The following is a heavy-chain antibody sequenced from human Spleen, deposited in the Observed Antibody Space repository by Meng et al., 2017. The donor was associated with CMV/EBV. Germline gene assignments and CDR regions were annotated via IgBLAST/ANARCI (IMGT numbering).Heavy chain of an antibody. CDR3: ARDDYYYCDY. CDR1: GGSITTSTYY. D-gene: IGHD4/OR15-4a*01. V-gene: IGHV4-39*07. CDR2: IYFTGNT. Sequence: GSLRLSCTVSGGSITTSTYYWGWIRQPPGKGLEWIGSIYFTGNTHYNPSLKSRVTISIDTSRNQFSLKLSSATAADTAVYYCARDDYYYCDYWGQGTLVTVSS. J-gene: IGHJ4*02.